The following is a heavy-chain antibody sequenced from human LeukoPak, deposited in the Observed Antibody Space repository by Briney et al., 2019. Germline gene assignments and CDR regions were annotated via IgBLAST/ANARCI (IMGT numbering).Heavy chain of an antibody. V-gene: IGHV1-8*01. Sequence: ASVKVSCKASGYTFTSYDINWVRQATGQGLERMGWMNLNSGNTGYAQKFQGRVTMTRTTSISTAYMELSGPRSEDTAVYYCARDLFPQTYYYDSSGYYQADYWGQGTLVTVSS. CDR2: MNLNSGNT. D-gene: IGHD3-22*01. CDR1: GYTFTSYD. CDR3: ARDLFPQTYYYDSSGYYQADY. J-gene: IGHJ4*02.